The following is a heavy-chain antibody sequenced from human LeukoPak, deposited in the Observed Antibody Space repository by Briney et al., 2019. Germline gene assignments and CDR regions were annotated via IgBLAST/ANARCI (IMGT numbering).Heavy chain of an antibody. CDR3: ARDHTPAAGSFDY. CDR2: IYSGGST. J-gene: IGHJ4*02. CDR1: GFTVSSNY. V-gene: IGHV3-53*01. D-gene: IGHD6-13*01. Sequence: GGSLRLSCAASGFTVSSNYMSWVRQAPGQGVEWVSVIYSGGSTYYANSVKGRFTISRDDSKNTLYLQLYSLRAEDTAVYYCARDHTPAAGSFDYWGQGTRVTVSS.